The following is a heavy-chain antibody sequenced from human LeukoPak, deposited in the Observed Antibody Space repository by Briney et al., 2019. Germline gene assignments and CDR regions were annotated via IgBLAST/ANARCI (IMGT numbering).Heavy chain of an antibody. V-gene: IGHV3-30*18. CDR1: GFTFSSYG. J-gene: IGHJ4*02. CDR2: ISYDGSNK. Sequence: GRSLRLSCAAPGFTFSSYGMHWVRQAPGKGLEWVAVISYDGSNKYYADSVKGRFTISRDNSKNTLYLQMNSLRAEDTAVYYCAKDRSFRTWELGLFDYWGQGTLVTVSS. CDR3: AKDRSFRTWELGLFDY. D-gene: IGHD1-26*01.